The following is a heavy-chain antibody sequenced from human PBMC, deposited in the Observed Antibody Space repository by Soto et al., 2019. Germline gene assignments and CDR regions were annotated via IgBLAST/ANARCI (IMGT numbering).Heavy chain of an antibody. CDR1: GGSISSYY. J-gene: IGHJ6*02. V-gene: IGHV4-59*01. CDR3: ARDSPHRLDDYSNYGDYYYYGMDV. Sequence: QVQLQESGPGLVKPSETLSLTCTVSGGSISSYYWSWIRQPPGKGLEWIGYIYYSGSTNYNPSLKSRVTISVDTSKNQFSLKLSSVTAADTAVYYCARDSPHRLDDYSNYGDYYYYGMDVWGQGTTVTVSS. D-gene: IGHD4-4*01. CDR2: IYYSGST.